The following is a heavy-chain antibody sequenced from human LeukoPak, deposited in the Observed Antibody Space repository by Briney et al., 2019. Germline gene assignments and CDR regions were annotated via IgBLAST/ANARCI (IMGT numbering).Heavy chain of an antibody. D-gene: IGHD6-19*01. J-gene: IGHJ4*02. CDR3: ATDGAVAGTAYPEY. CDR1: GYTFTGYY. Sequence: ASVKVSCKASGYTFTGYYIHWVRQAPGQGLEWMGWINPNSGGTKYAQKFQGRVTMTRDTSISTDYMELSSLTSDDTALYYCATDGAVAGTAYPEYWGQGTLVTVSS. CDR2: INPNSGGT. V-gene: IGHV1-2*02.